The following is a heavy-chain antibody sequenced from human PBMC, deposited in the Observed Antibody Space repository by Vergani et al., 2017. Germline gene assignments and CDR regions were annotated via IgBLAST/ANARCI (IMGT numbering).Heavy chain of an antibody. Sequence: QVQLVQSGAEVKKPGASVKVSCKASGYTFTSYGISWVRQAPGQGLGWMGWISAYNGNTNYAQKLQGRVTMTTDTSTSTAYMELRSLRSDDTAVYYCARGQMEYYYDSSGYYPHDAFDIWGQGTMVTVSS. D-gene: IGHD3-22*01. CDR3: ARGQMEYYYDSSGYYPHDAFDI. CDR1: GYTFTSYG. V-gene: IGHV1-18*01. J-gene: IGHJ3*02. CDR2: ISAYNGNT.